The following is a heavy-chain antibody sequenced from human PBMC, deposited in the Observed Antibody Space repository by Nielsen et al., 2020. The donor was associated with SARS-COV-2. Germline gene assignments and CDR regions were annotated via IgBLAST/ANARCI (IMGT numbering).Heavy chain of an antibody. CDR2: VFRSGST. CDR1: GGSVSSNDY. CDR3: ARGHLVVVPSPILGLGPFFYSFYLDV. Sequence: SETLSLTCAVSGGSVSSNDYWTWVRQSPGQGLEWIGEVFRSGSTHYNPSLKSRVTLSMDNSKNQLSLRLTSVSAADTAVYFCARGHLVVVPSPILGLGPFFYSFYLDVWGKGTTVIVSS. V-gene: IGHV4-4*02. J-gene: IGHJ6*03. D-gene: IGHD2-2*02.